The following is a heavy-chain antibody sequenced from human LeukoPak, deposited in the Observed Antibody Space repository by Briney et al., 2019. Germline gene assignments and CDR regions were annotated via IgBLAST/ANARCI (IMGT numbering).Heavy chain of an antibody. J-gene: IGHJ4*02. D-gene: IGHD6-19*01. CDR2: ISSTSSYI. CDR1: GFTFSSYS. V-gene: IGHV3-21*01. Sequence: GGSLRLSCAASGFTFSSYSMNWVRQAPGKGLEWVSSISSTSSYIYYADSVKGRFTISRDNAKNSMYLQMNSLRAEDTAVYYCARASIAVAAGLQYWGQGTLVTVSS. CDR3: ARASIAVAAGLQY.